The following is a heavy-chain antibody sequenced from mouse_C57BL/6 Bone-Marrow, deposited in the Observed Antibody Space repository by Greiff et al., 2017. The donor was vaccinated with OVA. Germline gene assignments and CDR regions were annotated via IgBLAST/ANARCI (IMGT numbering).Heavy chain of an antibody. CDR3: TRRRDYDYAMDY. CDR2: ISSGGDYI. CDR1: GFTFSSYA. Sequence: EVQVVESGEGLVKPGGSLKLSCAASGFTFSSYAMSWVRQTPEKRLEWVAYISSGGDYIYYADTVKGRFTISRENARNTLYLQMSSLKSEDTAMYYCTRRRDYDYAMDYWGQGTSVTVSS. V-gene: IGHV5-9-1*02. D-gene: IGHD1-1*02. J-gene: IGHJ4*01.